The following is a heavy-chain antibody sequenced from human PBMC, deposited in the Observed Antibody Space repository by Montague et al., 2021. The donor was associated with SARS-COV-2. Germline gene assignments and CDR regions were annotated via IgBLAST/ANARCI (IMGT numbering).Heavy chain of an antibody. CDR1: GFSLSTTGVG. D-gene: IGHD2/OR15-2a*01. J-gene: IGHJ1*01. CDR3: AHTLDEYAHPEYYRH. CDR2: IYWDDDK. Sequence: PALVKPTQTLTVTCTFSGFSLSTTGVGVGWIRQPPGKALEWLALIYWDDDKRYRPSLKTRLTITKDISQNQVVLTMTNMDPVDTATYYCAHTLDEYAHPEYYRHWYQGALVAFS. V-gene: IGHV2-5*02.